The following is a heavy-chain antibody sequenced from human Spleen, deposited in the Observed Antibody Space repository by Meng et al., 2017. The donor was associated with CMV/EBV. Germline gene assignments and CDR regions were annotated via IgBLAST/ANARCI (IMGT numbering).Heavy chain of an antibody. CDR3: ARMGRLSDAFDI. V-gene: IGHV2-70*04. Sequence: SGPTLVKPTQTLTLTCTFSGFSLSTTGMRASWIRQPPGKALEWLARIDWDDDKFYGTSLKTRLSISKDTSKNQVVLTMTNMDPVDTATYYCARMGRLSDAFDIWGQGTMVTVSS. J-gene: IGHJ3*02. CDR2: IDWDDDK. CDR1: GFSLSTTGMR. D-gene: IGHD6-25*01.